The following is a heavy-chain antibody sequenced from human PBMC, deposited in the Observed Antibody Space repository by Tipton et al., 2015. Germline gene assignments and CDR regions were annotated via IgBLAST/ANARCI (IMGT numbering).Heavy chain of an antibody. V-gene: IGHV4-31*03. CDR1: GGSISSGVNY. CDR2: IYYSGSA. Sequence: TLSLTCTVSGGSISSGVNYWSWIRQHPGKGLEWIGYIYYSGSAFYNPSLTSRVTISIDTSNNQFSLKLSSVTAADTAVYYCARSFCSGGSCYYYYGMDVWGQGTTVTVSS. J-gene: IGHJ6*02. CDR3: ARSFCSGGSCYYYYGMDV. D-gene: IGHD2-15*01.